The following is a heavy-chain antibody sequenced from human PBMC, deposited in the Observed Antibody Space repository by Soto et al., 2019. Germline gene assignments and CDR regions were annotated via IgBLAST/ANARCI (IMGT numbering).Heavy chain of an antibody. J-gene: IGHJ5*02. CDR3: ARGTRIAVDRRGGWFDP. CDR2: IYYSGST. D-gene: IGHD6-19*01. Sequence: PSETLSPTCTVPDGSVSSGSYYWSWIRQPPGKGLEWIGYIYYSGSTNYNPSLKSRVTISVDTSKNQFSLKLSSVTAADTAVYYCARGTRIAVDRRGGWFDPWGQGTLVTVSS. V-gene: IGHV4-61*01. CDR1: DGSVSSGSYY.